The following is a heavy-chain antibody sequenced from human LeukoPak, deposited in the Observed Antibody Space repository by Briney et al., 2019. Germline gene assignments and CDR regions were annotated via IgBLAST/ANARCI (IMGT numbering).Heavy chain of an antibody. D-gene: IGHD3-3*01. Sequence: SETLSLTCTVSGGFISSYYWNWIRQTPGKGLEWIGSIYSSGNTNYNPSLKSRVTISVDTSKNQFSLMLTSVTAADTAVYYCARVGLYDFWSGYYGARQYYFDYWGQGTLVTVSS. CDR3: ARVGLYDFWSGYYGARQYYFDY. CDR2: IYSSGNT. V-gene: IGHV4-59*01. CDR1: GGFISSYY. J-gene: IGHJ4*02.